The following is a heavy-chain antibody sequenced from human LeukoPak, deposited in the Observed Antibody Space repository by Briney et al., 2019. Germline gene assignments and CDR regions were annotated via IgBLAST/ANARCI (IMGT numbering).Heavy chain of an antibody. Sequence: SQTLSLTCTVSGDSISSGSYYWSWIRQPAGKGLEWIGRIYPTGSTNYNPSLKSRVTISVDKSKNQFSLRLSSVTAADTAVYYCAGAYCGGDCYSGRTFDIWGQGTMVAVSS. V-gene: IGHV4-61*02. CDR1: GDSISSGSYY. D-gene: IGHD2-21*02. CDR3: AGAYCGGDCYSGRTFDI. CDR2: IYPTGST. J-gene: IGHJ3*02.